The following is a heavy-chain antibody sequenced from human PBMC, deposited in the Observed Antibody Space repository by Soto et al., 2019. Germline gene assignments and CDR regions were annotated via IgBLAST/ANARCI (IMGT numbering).Heavy chain of an antibody. CDR3: ARQGGSPVARAFDI. V-gene: IGHV3-74*01. CDR2: INSDGSST. J-gene: IGHJ3*02. D-gene: IGHD3-16*01. Sequence: GGSLRLSCAASGFTFSSYWMHWVRQAPGKGLVWVSRINSDGSSTSYADSVKGRFTISRDNAKNTLYLQMNSLRAEDTAVYYFARQGGSPVARAFDIWGQGTMVTVSS. CDR1: GFTFSSYW.